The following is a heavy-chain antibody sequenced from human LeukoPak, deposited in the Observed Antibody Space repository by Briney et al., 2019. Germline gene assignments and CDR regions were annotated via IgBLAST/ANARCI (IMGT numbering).Heavy chain of an antibody. D-gene: IGHD6-13*01. V-gene: IGHV1-2*02. CDR3: ARVVDSSSRYYFDY. Sequence: ASVKVSCIASGYTFTGYYMHWVGPAPGLGLVWMGWINPDSGGTAYAQKFQGRVTMTRDPSISTAYMELSRLRSDDTAVYYCARVVDSSSRYYFDYWGQGTLVTVSS. CDR2: INPDSGGT. CDR1: GYTFTGYY. J-gene: IGHJ4*02.